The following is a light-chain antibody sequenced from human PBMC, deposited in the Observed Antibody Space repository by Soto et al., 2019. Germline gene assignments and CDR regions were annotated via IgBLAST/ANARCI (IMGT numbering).Light chain of an antibody. CDR3: QQRINWPLT. CDR2: DAF. V-gene: IGKV3-11*01. CDR1: QSVSKY. Sequence: EILLTQSPATLSLSPGERATLSCRASQSVSKYLAWYQQKPGQVPRLLIYDAFNRATGIPVRFSGSESGTAFTLTISSLEPEDFAVYFFQQRINWPLTFGPGTKVEIK. J-gene: IGKJ3*01.